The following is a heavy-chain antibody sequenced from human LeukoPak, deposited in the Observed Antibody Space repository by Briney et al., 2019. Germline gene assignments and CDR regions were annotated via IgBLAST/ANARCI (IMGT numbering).Heavy chain of an antibody. Sequence: SETLSLTCTVSGFSIGSGYYWGWIRQSPGKGLEWIGKISHSGNTLYNPSLKSRVTISIDISKNQFSLNLTSVTAADTAIYYCARGLLWGQGTLVTVSS. V-gene: IGHV4-38-2*02. CDR1: GFSIGSGYY. J-gene: IGHJ1*01. CDR2: ISHSGNT. CDR3: ARGLL.